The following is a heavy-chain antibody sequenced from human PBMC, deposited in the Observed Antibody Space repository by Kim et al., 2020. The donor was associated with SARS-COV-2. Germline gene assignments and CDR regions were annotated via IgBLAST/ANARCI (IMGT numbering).Heavy chain of an antibody. D-gene: IGHD4-17*01. V-gene: IGHV3-21*01. CDR3: ASHAGLRRTTVVTPGY. J-gene: IGHJ4*02. Sequence: SGKGRFTITRDNAKNSLYLQMNSLGAEDTAVYYCASHAGLRRTTVVTPGYWGQGTLVTVSS.